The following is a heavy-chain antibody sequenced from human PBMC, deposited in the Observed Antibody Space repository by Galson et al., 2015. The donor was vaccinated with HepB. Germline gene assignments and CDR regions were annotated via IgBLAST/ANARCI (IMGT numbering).Heavy chain of an antibody. D-gene: IGHD4-11*01. CDR2: IDPSDSYT. CDR1: GYSFTSYW. Sequence: QSGAEAKKPGESLRISCKGSGYSFTSYWISWVRQMPGKGLEWMGRIDPSDSYTNYSPSFQGHVTISADKSISTAYLQWSSLKASDTAMYYCARRGRDTVTTIGMDVWGQGTTVTVSS. J-gene: IGHJ6*02. V-gene: IGHV5-10-1*01. CDR3: ARRGRDTVTTIGMDV.